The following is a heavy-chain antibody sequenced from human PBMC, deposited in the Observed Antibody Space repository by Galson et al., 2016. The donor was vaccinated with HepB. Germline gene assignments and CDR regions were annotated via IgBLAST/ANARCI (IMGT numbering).Heavy chain of an antibody. CDR2: ISWNSGSI. D-gene: IGHD1-1*01. Sequence: SLRLSCAASGFSFDDYAMHWVRQAPGKGLEWVSGISWNSGSIVYADSVKGRFTISRDNPKKSLYLQMNSLTAEDTAFYSCSKDRSRSVSGSDFDSWGQGTLVTVSS. CDR1: GFSFDDYA. V-gene: IGHV3-9*01. J-gene: IGHJ4*02. CDR3: SKDRSRSVSGSDFDS.